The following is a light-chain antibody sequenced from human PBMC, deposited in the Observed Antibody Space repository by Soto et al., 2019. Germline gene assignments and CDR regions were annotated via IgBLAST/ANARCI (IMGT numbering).Light chain of an antibody. J-gene: IGKJ2*01. CDR2: GSS. CDR1: QSVSNNY. Sequence: EVVLTQSPGTLSLSPGERATLSCRASQSVSNNYLAWYQQKPDQSPKLLIFGSSDRATGIPDRFSGSGSGTDFTLTISSLEPKDFAVYYCQQYGSSPPYTFGQGTKLEIK. CDR3: QQYGSSPPYT. V-gene: IGKV3-20*01.